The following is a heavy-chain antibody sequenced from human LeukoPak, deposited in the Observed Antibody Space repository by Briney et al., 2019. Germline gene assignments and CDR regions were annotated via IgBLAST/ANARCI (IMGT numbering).Heavy chain of an antibody. D-gene: IGHD4-23*01. CDR2: IYPGDSDT. CDR1: GYSFTSYW. Sequence: GESLKISCKGSGYSFTSYWIGWVRQMPGKGLEWMGIIYPGDSDTRYSPSFQGQVTISADKSISTAYLQWSSLKASDTAMYYCAGSSMGGNSHDAFDIWGQGTMVTVSS. J-gene: IGHJ3*02. V-gene: IGHV5-51*01. CDR3: AGSSMGGNSHDAFDI.